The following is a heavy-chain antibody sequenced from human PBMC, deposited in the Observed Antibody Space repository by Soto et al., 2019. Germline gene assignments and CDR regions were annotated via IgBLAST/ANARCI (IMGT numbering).Heavy chain of an antibody. V-gene: IGHV4-4*02. D-gene: IGHD3-3*01. CDR1: SGSISSSNW. J-gene: IGHJ6*03. Sequence: QVQLQESGPGLVKPSGTLSLTCAVSSGSISSSNWWSWVRQPPGKGLEWIGEIYHSGSTNYNPSLKSRVTISVDKSKNQFSLKLSSVTAADTAVYYCARGHYDFWSGPGSYYYMDVWGKGTTVTVSS. CDR3: ARGHYDFWSGPGSYYYMDV. CDR2: IYHSGST.